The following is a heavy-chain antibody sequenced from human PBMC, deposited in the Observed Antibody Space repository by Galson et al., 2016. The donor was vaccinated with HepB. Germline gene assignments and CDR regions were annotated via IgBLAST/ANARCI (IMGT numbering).Heavy chain of an antibody. CDR2: INVGNGIT. CDR3: ARDGEPWYDYGMDV. D-gene: IGHD1-14*01. Sequence: SVKVSCKASGYTFTSYRILWVRQAPGQSLEWMGWINVGNGITKYSEKVQGRVTITSDTSASTVHMELSSLIPGDTAVYYCARDGEPWYDYGMDVWGQGTTVIVSS. CDR1: GYTFTSYR. J-gene: IGHJ6*02. V-gene: IGHV1-3*01.